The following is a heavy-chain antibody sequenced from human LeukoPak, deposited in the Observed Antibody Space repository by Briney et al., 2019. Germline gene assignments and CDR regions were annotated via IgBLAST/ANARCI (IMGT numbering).Heavy chain of an antibody. CDR3: ARGYCSSTSCYKGRYNWFDP. J-gene: IGHJ5*02. CDR1: GYTFTSYG. D-gene: IGHD2-2*02. CDR2: ISAYNGNT. V-gene: IGHV1-18*01. Sequence: ASVKVSCKASGYTFTSYGISWVRQAPGQGLEWMGWISAYNGNTNYAQKLQGRVTMTTDTSTSTAYMELRSLRSDDTAVYYCARGYCSSTSCYKGRYNWFDPWGQGTLVTVSS.